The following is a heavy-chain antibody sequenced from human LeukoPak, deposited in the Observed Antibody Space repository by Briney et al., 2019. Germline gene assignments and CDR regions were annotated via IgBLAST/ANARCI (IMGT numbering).Heavy chain of an antibody. CDR1: GFTFSSYW. D-gene: IGHD4-17*01. Sequence: PGGSLRLSCAASGFTFSSYWMHWVRQAPGKGLVWVSRINSDGSSTSYADSVKGRFTISRDNAKNTLYLQMNSLRAEDTAVYYCARPLHDIYGDYVAHPGYYYYYGMDVWGQGTTVTVSS. CDR3: ARPLHDIYGDYVAHPGYYYYYGMDV. V-gene: IGHV3-74*01. CDR2: INSDGSST. J-gene: IGHJ6*02.